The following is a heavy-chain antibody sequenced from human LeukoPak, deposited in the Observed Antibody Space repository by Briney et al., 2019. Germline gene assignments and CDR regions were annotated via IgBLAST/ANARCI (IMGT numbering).Heavy chain of an antibody. CDR2: IDAGSGDT. D-gene: IGHD2-2*01. CDR3: ARGSTSDWPLDH. J-gene: IGHJ4*02. CDR1: GFTFTSHD. Sequence: ASVKVSCKASGFTFTSHDINWVRQAPGQRFEWMGWIDAGSGDTRYSQKFQGRVTITRDTSASTAYIELRSLRSEDTAMNYCARGSTSDWPLDHWGQETLVTISS. V-gene: IGHV1-3*01.